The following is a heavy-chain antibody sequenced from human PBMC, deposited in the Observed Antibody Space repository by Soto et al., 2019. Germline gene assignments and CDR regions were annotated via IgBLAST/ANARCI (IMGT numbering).Heavy chain of an antibody. D-gene: IGHD2-15*01. CDR2: TSYDGTTE. J-gene: IGHJ4*02. Sequence: QVQLVESGGGVVQPGRSLRVSCAASGFTFSSYGMHWVRQAPGKGLEWVAVTSYDGTTEYYADSVKGRFTISRDNFKNPLYLQMNSLSAEDTAVYYCAREVTPRTVVAPAYWGQGTVVTVSS. CDR3: AREVTPRTVVAPAY. CDR1: GFTFSSYG. V-gene: IGHV3-30*03.